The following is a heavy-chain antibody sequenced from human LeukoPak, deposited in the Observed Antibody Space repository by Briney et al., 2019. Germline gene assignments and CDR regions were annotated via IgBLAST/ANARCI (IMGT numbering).Heavy chain of an antibody. Sequence: PGGSLRLSCAASGXTVSNNYMSWVRQAPGKGLEWVSVIYSGGNTYYADSVKGRFTISRHNSMNTLHLQMNSLRTEDTAVYYCARGGGAARLFDYWGQGTLVTVSS. CDR2: IYSGGNT. V-gene: IGHV3-53*04. D-gene: IGHD6-6*01. CDR1: GXTVSNNY. CDR3: ARGGGAARLFDY. J-gene: IGHJ4*02.